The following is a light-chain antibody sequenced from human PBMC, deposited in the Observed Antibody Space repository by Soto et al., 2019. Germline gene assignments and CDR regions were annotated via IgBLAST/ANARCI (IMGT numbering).Light chain of an antibody. J-gene: IGKJ1*01. V-gene: IGKV3-20*01. CDR2: GVS. Sequence: EIVLTQSPGTLSLSPGERATLSCRASQSVSSRYFAWYQQKPGQAPRLLIYGVSSRATGIPDRFSGSGTGTDFTLTISRLEPEDSAVYYCQQYGSSGTFGQGTKVEIK. CDR3: QQYGSSGT. CDR1: QSVSSRY.